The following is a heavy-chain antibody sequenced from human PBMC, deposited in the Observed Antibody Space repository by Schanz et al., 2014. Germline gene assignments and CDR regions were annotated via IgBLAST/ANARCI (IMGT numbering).Heavy chain of an antibody. D-gene: IGHD5-12*01. CDR2: INTNTANP. Sequence: QVQLVQSGAEVKKPGASVKVSCKASEYTFTRHYMHWVRQAPGQGLEWMGWINTNTANPTYAQGFTGRFVYTLDASVTTAYLEISSLKAEDTAVYYCARGYSGYSHFDYWGQGALVTVSS. V-gene: IGHV7-4-1*02. CDR1: EYTFTRHY. CDR3: ARGYSGYSHFDY. J-gene: IGHJ4*02.